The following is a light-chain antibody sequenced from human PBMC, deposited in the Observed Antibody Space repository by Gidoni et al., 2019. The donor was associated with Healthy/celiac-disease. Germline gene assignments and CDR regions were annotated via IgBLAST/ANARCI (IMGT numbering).Light chain of an antibody. V-gene: IGKV1-6*01. J-gene: IGKJ1*01. CDR1: QGIRND. CDR3: LQDYNFPRT. Sequence: AIQMSQYPSSLSASVGDRVTITCRASQGIRNDLGWYQQKPGKAPKLLIYAASSLQSGVPSRFSGSGSGTDFTLTISSLQPEDFATYYCLQDYNFPRTFGQGTKVEIK. CDR2: AAS.